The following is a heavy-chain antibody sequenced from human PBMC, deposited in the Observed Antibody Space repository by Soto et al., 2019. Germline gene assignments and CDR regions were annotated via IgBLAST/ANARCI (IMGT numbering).Heavy chain of an antibody. CDR3: ARGPFGVLNDCES. J-gene: IGHJ4*02. D-gene: IGHD2-8*01. CDR2: IFPLTDIT. V-gene: IGHV1-69*02. CDR1: GGTFRNYP. Sequence: QVQLVQSGTEVKKPGSSVKVSCNASGGTFRNYPINWVRQAPGQGLEWMGSIFPLTDITDYAQNLQARLTISADKSPRTACMELSSLTSDDTAMYFCARGPFGVLNDCESWGQGTLVTVSS.